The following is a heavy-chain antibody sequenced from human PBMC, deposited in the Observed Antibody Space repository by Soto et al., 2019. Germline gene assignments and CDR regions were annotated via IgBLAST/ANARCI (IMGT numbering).Heavy chain of an antibody. Sequence: QITLKESGPTLVKPTQTLTLTCTFSGFSLSTSGVGVGWIRQPPGKALEWLALIYWDDDKRYSPSLKSRLTTTKDTSKNHVVLTMTNMDPVDTATYYCAHKLYYSDSSGYYSWYFDLWGRGTLVTVSS. CDR1: GFSLSTSGVG. CDR3: AHKLYYSDSSGYYSWYFDL. V-gene: IGHV2-5*02. D-gene: IGHD3-22*01. CDR2: IYWDDDK. J-gene: IGHJ2*01.